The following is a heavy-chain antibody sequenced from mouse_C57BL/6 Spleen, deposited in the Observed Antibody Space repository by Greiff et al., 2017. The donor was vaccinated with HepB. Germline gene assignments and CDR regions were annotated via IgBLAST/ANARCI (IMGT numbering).Heavy chain of an antibody. Sequence: EVKVVESGGGLVKPGGSLKLSCAASGFTFSSYAMSWVRQTPEKRLEWVATISDGGSYTYYPDNVKGRFTISRDNAKNNLYLQMSHLKSEDTAMYYCARAGDYYGSGYFDYWGQGTTLTVSS. D-gene: IGHD1-1*01. V-gene: IGHV5-4*03. CDR2: ISDGGSYT. J-gene: IGHJ2*01. CDR3: ARAGDYYGSGYFDY. CDR1: GFTFSSYA.